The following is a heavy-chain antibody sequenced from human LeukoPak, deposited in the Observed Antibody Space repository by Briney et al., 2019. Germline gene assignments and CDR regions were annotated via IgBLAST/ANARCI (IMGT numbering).Heavy chain of an antibody. CDR2: ISSYIGNP. D-gene: IGHD6-19*01. J-gene: IGHJ4*02. Sequence: ASVNVSCKASGYTFTSYGISWVRQAPGQGLEWMGWISSYIGNPNYAQKLQGRVTMTTDTSTSIVYMELRSLRSDDTAVYYCARDMEAGRYSSGPTDYWGQGTLVTVSS. CDR3: ARDMEAGRYSSGPTDY. CDR1: GYTFTSYG. V-gene: IGHV1-18*01.